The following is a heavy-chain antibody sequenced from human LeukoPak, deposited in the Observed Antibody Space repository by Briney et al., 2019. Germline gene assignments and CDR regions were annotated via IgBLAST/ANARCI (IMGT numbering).Heavy chain of an antibody. J-gene: IGHJ4*02. CDR1: GFTFNNYV. D-gene: IGHD5-12*01. CDR3: ASRPTGFDWGPFDY. CDR2: FRYDGNHE. Sequence: PGGSLRLSCAASGFTFNNYVIHWVRQPPGKGLEWMAFFRYDGNHEYYADSVKGGFTFSRDHSKNTLLLQMNSLRTEDTAVYYCASRPTGFDWGPFDYWGQGTLVTVSS. V-gene: IGHV3-30*02.